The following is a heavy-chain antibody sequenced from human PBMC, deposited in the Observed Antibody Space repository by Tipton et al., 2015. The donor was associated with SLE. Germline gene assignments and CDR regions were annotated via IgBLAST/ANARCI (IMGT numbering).Heavy chain of an antibody. CDR3: ARGGFDWGFPYFDN. Sequence: TLSLTCSVAGLSMTTRPWWTWVRQPPGKGLEWVGEVHHTGGNNYNPSLRSRVTISMDTSKNQFTLKLGSVTAADTAVYYCARGGFDWGFPYFDNWGQGTLVNVSS. CDR1: GLSMTTRPW. J-gene: IGHJ4*02. CDR2: VHHTGGN. V-gene: IGHV4-4*02. D-gene: IGHD3-9*01.